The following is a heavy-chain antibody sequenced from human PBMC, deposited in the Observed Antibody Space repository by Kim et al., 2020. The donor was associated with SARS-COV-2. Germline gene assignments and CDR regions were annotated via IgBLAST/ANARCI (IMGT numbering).Heavy chain of an antibody. CDR3: ARRNWGSDAFDI. D-gene: IGHD7-27*01. V-gene: IGHV4-30-2*01. J-gene: IGHJ3*02. CDR2: IYHSGST. Sequence: SETLSLTCAVSGGSISSGGYSWSWIRQPPGKGLEWIGYIYHSGSTYYNPSLKSRVTISVDRSKNQFSLKLSSVTAADTAVYYCARRNWGSDAFDIWGQGTMVTVSS. CDR1: GGSISSGGYS.